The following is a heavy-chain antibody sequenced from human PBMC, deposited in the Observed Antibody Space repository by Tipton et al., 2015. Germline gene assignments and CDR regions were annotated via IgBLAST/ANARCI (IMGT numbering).Heavy chain of an antibody. CDR1: GFTFSSYW. D-gene: IGHD3-3*01. V-gene: IGHV3-74*01. J-gene: IGHJ6*02. CDR3: ARDHFDFWRGPSPSYSPGFDA. Sequence: SLRLSCAASGFTFSSYWMHWVRQAPGNGLVWVSRINGDEVTTSYADSVKGRFIISRDNAKNTVYLQMNRLRAEDTAAYYCARDHFDFWRGPSPSYSPGFDAWGQGTTVPVS. CDR2: INGDEVTT.